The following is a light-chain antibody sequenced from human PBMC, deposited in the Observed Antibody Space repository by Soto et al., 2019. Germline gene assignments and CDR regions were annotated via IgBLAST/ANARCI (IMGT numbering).Light chain of an antibody. J-gene: IGLJ2*01. CDR2: SNN. Sequence: QSVLTQPPSASGSPGQRVTISCSGRSSNIGSNTVNWYQQLPRTAPKLLIYSNNQRPSGVPDRFSGSKSGTSASLAISGLQSEDEADYYCAAWDDSLNGPVFGGGTQLTVL. V-gene: IGLV1-44*01. CDR1: SSNIGSNT. CDR3: AAWDDSLNGPV.